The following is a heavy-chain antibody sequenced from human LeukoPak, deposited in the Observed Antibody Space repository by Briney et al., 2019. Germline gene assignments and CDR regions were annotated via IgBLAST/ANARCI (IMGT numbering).Heavy chain of an antibody. J-gene: IGHJ6*02. Sequence: GGSLRLSCAASGFSVSDNFISWVSQAPGKGLDWVSVLYSGGSSYHADSVKGRFTVSRDNSKNTVYLQINSLRVEDTAVYYCAKDGGDYGNKNYYYGMDVWGQGTTVVVSS. V-gene: IGHV3-66*01. CDR1: GFSVSDNF. CDR3: AKDGGDYGNKNYYYGMDV. D-gene: IGHD4-17*01. CDR2: LYSGGSS.